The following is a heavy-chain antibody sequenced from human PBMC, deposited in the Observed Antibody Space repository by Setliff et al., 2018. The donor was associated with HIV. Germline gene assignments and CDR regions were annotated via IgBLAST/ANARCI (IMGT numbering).Heavy chain of an antibody. CDR3: AKDQNIVVVTAIFHAFDI. D-gene: IGHD2-21*02. CDR2: VSGSGGST. CDR1: GLTFGDA. Sequence: PGGSLRLSCAAFGLTFGDAWLSWVRQAPGKGLEWVSVVSGSGGSTFYADFVKGRFTISRDSSKNTLYLQMNSLRAEETAVYYCAKDQNIVVVTAIFHAFDIWGQGTMVTVSS. J-gene: IGHJ3*02. V-gene: IGHV3-23*01.